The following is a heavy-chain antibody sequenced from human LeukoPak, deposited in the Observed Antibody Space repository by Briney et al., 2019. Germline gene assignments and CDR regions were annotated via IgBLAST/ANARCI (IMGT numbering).Heavy chain of an antibody. CDR3: ARDSPTVSEAVAGHDAFDI. D-gene: IGHD6-19*01. J-gene: IGHJ3*02. Sequence: ASVKVSCKASGYTFTSYDISWVRQAPGQGLEWMGWISAYNGNTNYAQKLQGRVTMTTDTSTSTAYMELRSLRSDDTAVYYCARDSPTVSEAVAGHDAFDIWGQGTMVTVSS. CDR1: GYTFTSYD. V-gene: IGHV1-18*01. CDR2: ISAYNGNT.